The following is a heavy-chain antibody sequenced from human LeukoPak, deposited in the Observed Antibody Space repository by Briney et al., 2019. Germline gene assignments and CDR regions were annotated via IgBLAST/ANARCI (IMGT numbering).Heavy chain of an antibody. Sequence: PGGSLRPSCAASGFTFSSYWMSWVRQAPGKGLEWVANIKQDGSEKYYVDSVKGRFTISRDNAKNSLYLQMNSLRAEDTAVYYCARVSTYYYDSSGYFVTMQYYFDYWGQGTLVTVSS. V-gene: IGHV3-7*01. CDR3: ARVSTYYYDSSGYFVTMQYYFDY. CDR2: IKQDGSEK. J-gene: IGHJ4*02. CDR1: GFTFSSYW. D-gene: IGHD3-22*01.